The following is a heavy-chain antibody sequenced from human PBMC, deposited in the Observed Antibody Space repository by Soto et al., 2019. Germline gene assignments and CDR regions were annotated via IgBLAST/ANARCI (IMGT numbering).Heavy chain of an antibody. CDR2: IYYSGST. CDR3: AREGVGSYEARGAFDI. CDR1: GGSISSSSYY. V-gene: IGHV4-61*01. J-gene: IGHJ3*02. D-gene: IGHD2-15*01. Sequence: SETLSLTCTVSGGSISSSSYYWGWMRPPPGKGLEWIGYIYYSGSTNYNPSLKSRVTISVDTSKNQFSLKLSSVTAADTAVYYCAREGVGSYEARGAFDIWGQGTMVTVSS.